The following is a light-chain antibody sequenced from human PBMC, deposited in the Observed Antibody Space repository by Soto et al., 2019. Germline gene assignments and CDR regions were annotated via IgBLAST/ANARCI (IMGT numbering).Light chain of an antibody. J-gene: IGLJ1*01. CDR1: SSDVGGYNY. CDR2: GVS. Sequence: QSVLTQPASVSGSPGQSITMSCTGTSSDVGGYNYVSWYQQHPGKAPKLMIYGVSNRPSGVANRFSGSKSGNTASLTISGRQAEDEADYYCSSYTSSSTLYVFGTGTKLTVL. V-gene: IGLV2-14*01. CDR3: SSYTSSSTLYV.